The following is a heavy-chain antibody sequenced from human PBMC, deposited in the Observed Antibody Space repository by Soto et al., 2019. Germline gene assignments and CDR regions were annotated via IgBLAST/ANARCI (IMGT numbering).Heavy chain of an antibody. CDR2: INPSGGST. J-gene: IGHJ6*02. D-gene: IGHD2-2*01. V-gene: IGHV1-46*01. Sequence: ASVKVSCKASGYTFTSYCMHWVRQAPGQGLEWMGIINPSGGSTSYAQKFQGRVTMTTDTSTSTAYMELRSLRSDDTAVYYCARVRDIVVVPAPLGVWGQGTTVTVSS. CDR3: ARVRDIVVVPAPLGV. CDR1: GYTFTSYC.